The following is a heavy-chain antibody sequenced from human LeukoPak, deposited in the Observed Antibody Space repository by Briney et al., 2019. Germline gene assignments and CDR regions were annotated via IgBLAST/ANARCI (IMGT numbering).Heavy chain of an antibody. CDR3: ARGGYILTANWFDP. V-gene: IGHV3-48*03. D-gene: IGHD3-9*01. CDR2: ISSSGSTI. J-gene: IGHJ5*02. Sequence: PGGSLRLSCAASGFTFSSYEMNWVRQAPGKGLEWVSYISSSGSTIYYADSVKGRFTLSRDNAKNSLYLQMNSLRAEDTAVYYCARGGYILTANWFDPWGQGTLVTVSS. CDR1: GFTFSSYE.